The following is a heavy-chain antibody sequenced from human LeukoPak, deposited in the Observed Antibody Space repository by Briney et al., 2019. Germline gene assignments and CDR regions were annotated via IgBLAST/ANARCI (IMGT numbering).Heavy chain of an antibody. D-gene: IGHD4/OR15-4a*01. J-gene: IGHJ4*02. CDR3: ARDPNADY. CDR1: GASLTGYY. CDR2: VFYNGRT. Sequence: SETLSLTCTVSGASLTGYYWSWIRQPPGKGLEWIGYVFYNGRTLYNPSLRSRVTISVDTSKTQFSLKLTSVTAADTAVYYCARDPNADYWGQGTLVTVSS. V-gene: IGHV4-59*12.